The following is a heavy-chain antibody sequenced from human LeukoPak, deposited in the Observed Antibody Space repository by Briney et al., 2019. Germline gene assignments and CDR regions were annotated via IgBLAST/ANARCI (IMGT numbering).Heavy chain of an antibody. D-gene: IGHD5-12*01. Sequence: GGSLRLSCAASGFTFDDYAMHWVRQAPGKGLEWVAGISWSSGNIGYADSVKGRFTISRDNAENSVHLQMNSLRTEDTALYFCARDAWRRAFNYGMDVWGQGTTVAVSS. CDR3: ARDAWRRAFNYGMDV. J-gene: IGHJ6*02. V-gene: IGHV3-9*01. CDR2: ISWSSGNI. CDR1: GFTFDDYA.